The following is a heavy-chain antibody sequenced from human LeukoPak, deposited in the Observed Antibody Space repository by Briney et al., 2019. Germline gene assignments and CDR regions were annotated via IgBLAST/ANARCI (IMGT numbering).Heavy chain of an antibody. J-gene: IGHJ4*02. Sequence: PGRSLRLSCAASGFTFDDYAMHWVRQAPGKGWEGVSGISWNSGSIGYADSVKGRFTISRDNAKNSLYLQMNSLRAEDTAFYYCAKDWSYDSSGADYWGQGTLVTVSS. V-gene: IGHV3-9*01. CDR3: AKDWSYDSSGADY. CDR1: GFTFDDYA. CDR2: ISWNSGSI. D-gene: IGHD3-22*01.